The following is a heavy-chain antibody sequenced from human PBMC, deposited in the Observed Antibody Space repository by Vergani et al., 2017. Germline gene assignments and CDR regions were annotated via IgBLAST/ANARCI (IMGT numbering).Heavy chain of an antibody. V-gene: IGHV3-15*01. J-gene: IGHJ4*02. CDR1: GFDFNKAW. Sequence: EVQLVESGGGLVKPGGSLRLSCAPSGFDFNKAWMSWVRQAPGKGLEWVGRINSKGNGGTTDFAAPVQGRFTISRDDSKNTLYLQMKSLKTEDTGVYYCTTAAQEVTRRAMDYWGQGTLVIVSP. CDR2: INSKGNGGTT. CDR3: TTAAQEVTRRAMDY. D-gene: IGHD2-2*01.